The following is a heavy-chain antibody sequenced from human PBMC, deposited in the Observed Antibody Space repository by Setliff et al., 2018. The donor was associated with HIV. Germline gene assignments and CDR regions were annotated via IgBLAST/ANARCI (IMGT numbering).Heavy chain of an antibody. CDR2: ISGISDKI. V-gene: IGHV3-48*01. D-gene: IGHD6-19*01. CDR1: GFTFRKYD. CDR3: ASGAADGWDLDH. Sequence: PGGSLRLSCAASGFTFRKYDMSWLRQAPGKGLEWVADISGISDKIKYVDSVKGRFTISRDNAKNSLYMQMKSLRVEDTAVYYCASGAADGWDLDHWGQGTLVTVSS. J-gene: IGHJ4*02.